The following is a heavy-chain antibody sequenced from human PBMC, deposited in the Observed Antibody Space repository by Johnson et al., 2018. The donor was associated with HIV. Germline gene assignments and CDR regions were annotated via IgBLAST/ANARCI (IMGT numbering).Heavy chain of an antibody. Sequence: QVQLVESGGGLVQPGGSLRLSCAASGFTFSSYAMHWVRQAPGKGLEWVAVISYDGSKKYYADSVKGRFTISRDNSKNTLYLQMTSLRAEDTAVYYCAKTAAADAFDIWGQGTMVTVSS. D-gene: IGHD2-2*01. J-gene: IGHJ3*02. CDR2: ISYDGSKK. V-gene: IGHV3-30*04. CDR3: AKTAAADAFDI. CDR1: GFTFSSYA.